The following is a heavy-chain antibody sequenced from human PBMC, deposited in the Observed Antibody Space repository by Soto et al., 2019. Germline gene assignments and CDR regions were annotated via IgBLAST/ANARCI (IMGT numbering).Heavy chain of an antibody. CDR3: TTDRYCSGGSCYSED. V-gene: IGHV3-15*07. Sequence: EVPLVESGGGLVQPGGSLRLSCAASGFSFSNAWMNWVRQAPGKGLEWVGRIKSKTDGGTTDYAAPVRGRFTISRXXSXXTVYLQMNSLKTEDTAVYYCTTDRYCSGGSCYSEDWGQGTLVTVSS. CDR1: GFSFSNAW. D-gene: IGHD2-15*01. CDR2: IKSKTDGGTT. J-gene: IGHJ4*02.